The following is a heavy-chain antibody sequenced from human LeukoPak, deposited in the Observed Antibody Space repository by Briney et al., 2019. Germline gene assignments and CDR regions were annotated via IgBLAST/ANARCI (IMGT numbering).Heavy chain of an antibody. CDR2: VYHNGNM. CDR3: ARLLHDSRGYYYFDY. CDR1: DYSISSGYY. Sequence: SETLSLTCTVSDYSISSGYYWGWIRQPPGKRLEWLGSVYHNGNMYHNPSLKSRVTTLVDTSKNQFSLKLRSVTAADTALYYCARLLHDSRGYYYFDYWGQGILVTVSS. D-gene: IGHD3-22*01. V-gene: IGHV4-38-2*02. J-gene: IGHJ4*02.